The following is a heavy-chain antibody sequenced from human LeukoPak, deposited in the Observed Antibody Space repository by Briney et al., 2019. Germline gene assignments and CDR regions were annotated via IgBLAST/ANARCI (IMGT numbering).Heavy chain of an antibody. V-gene: IGHV4-31*03. D-gene: IGHD2-15*01. CDR1: GGSISSGGYY. J-gene: IGHJ3*02. Sequence: SETLSLTCTVSGGSISSGGYYWSWIRQHPGKGLEWIGYIYYSGSTYYNPSLKSRVTISVDTSKNQFSLKLSSVTAADTAVYYCARDRSGAISDAFDIWGQGTMVTDSS. CDR2: IYYSGST. CDR3: ARDRSGAISDAFDI.